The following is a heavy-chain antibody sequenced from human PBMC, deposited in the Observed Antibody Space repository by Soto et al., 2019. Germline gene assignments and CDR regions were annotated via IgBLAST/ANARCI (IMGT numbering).Heavy chain of an antibody. CDR3: ATSPYSYDTSGYLDY. D-gene: IGHD3-22*01. CDR2: IIPLFGTT. V-gene: IGHV1-69*12. J-gene: IGHJ4*02. Sequence: QVQLVQSGAEVKKPGSSVTVSCRASGGTFSSYAINWVRQAPGQGLEWMAGIIPLFGTTNYAQTLQGRVTLTAVESTSTPYMELPSLRSEDTAVFCCATSPYSYDTSGYLDYWGQGTLVTVSS. CDR1: GGTFSSYA.